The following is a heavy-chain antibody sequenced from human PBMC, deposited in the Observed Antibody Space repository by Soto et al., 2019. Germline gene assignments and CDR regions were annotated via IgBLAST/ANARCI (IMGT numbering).Heavy chain of an antibody. J-gene: IGHJ3*02. V-gene: IGHV3-66*01. CDR1: GFTVSNKY. CDR2: IYSGGTT. D-gene: IGHD2-15*01. CDR3: AQYCIGGYCLGAFDI. Sequence: EVQLVESGGGLVQPGGSLRLSCIGSGFTVSNKYMSWVRQAPGKGLEWVSIIYSGGTTFYADSVKGRFTISRDTSKNTWYLEMDSLRAEDTAIYYCAQYCIGGYCLGAFDIWGQGTMVTVSS.